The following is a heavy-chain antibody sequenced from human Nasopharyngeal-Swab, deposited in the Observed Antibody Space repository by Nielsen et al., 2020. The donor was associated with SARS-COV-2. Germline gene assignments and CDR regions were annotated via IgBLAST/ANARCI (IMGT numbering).Heavy chain of an antibody. Sequence: GGSLRLSCAASGVTLSSYWMHWVRQVAGKGLVWVSRIYRDGSDTKYADSVKGRFTISRDNAKNTLYLQMNSLRVEDTAVYYCARETAVAGDYYFDYWGQGTLVAVSS. V-gene: IGHV3-74*03. J-gene: IGHJ4*02. CDR3: ARETAVAGDYYFDY. CDR2: IYRDGSDT. D-gene: IGHD6-19*01. CDR1: GVTLSSYW.